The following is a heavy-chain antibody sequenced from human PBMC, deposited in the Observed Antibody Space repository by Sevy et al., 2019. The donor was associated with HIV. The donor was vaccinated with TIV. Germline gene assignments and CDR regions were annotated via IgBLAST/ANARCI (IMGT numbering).Heavy chain of an antibody. Sequence: GGSLRLSCAASGFTFSNAWMSWVRQAPGKGLEWVGRIKSKTDGGTTDYAAPVKGRFTIPREDSKNRLYRQMNSSKTEDTAGDYCTTGSLSKSYGSGGYYGGRDYYFDYWGQGTLVTVSS. CDR1: GFTFSNAW. CDR2: IKSKTDGGTT. J-gene: IGHJ4*02. D-gene: IGHD3-10*01. CDR3: TTGSLSKSYGSGGYYGGRDYYFDY. V-gene: IGHV3-15*01.